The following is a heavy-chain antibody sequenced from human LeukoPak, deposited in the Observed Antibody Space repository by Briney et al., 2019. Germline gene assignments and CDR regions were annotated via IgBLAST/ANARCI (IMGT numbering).Heavy chain of an antibody. CDR1: GGTFSSYA. Sequence: SVKVSCKASGGTFSSYAISWVRQAPGQGLEWMGGIIPIFGTANYAQKFQGRVTITADKSTSTAYMELSSLKSDDTAMYYCTTEFKELGSFFYFYYMDVWGTGTTVTISS. D-gene: IGHD1-7*01. V-gene: IGHV1-69*06. CDR3: TTEFKELGSFFYFYYMDV. J-gene: IGHJ6*03. CDR2: IIPIFGTA.